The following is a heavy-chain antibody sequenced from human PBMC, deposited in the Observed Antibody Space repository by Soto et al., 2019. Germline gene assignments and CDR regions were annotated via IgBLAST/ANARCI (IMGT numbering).Heavy chain of an antibody. CDR1: GGTFSTYA. CDR2: ILPLFGTA. CDR3: ARETHIFASNCFGP. Sequence: SVKVSCKASGGTFSTYAISWVRQAPGQGLEWMGGILPLFGTANYAQKFQGRVTITADTSTTTAYMELSSLTSEDTAVYYCARETHIFASNCFGPRGQRTLSTACS. V-gene: IGHV1-69*06. D-gene: IGHD3-3*02. J-gene: IGHJ5*02.